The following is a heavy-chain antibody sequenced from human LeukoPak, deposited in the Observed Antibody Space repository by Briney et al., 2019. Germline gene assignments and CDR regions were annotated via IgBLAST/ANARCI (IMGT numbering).Heavy chain of an antibody. CDR2: ISHSGNT. CDR1: GYSVSSTYY. V-gene: IGHV4-38-2*02. D-gene: IGHD1-1*01. Sequence: SETLSLTCTVSGYSVSSTYYGAWIRQPPGKGLEWIATISHSGNTYYTPSLESRLTISLDTSKNHFSLRLSSVTAADTAVYYCARVNAPVATFDYWGQGTLVTVSS. CDR3: ARVNAPVATFDY. J-gene: IGHJ4*02.